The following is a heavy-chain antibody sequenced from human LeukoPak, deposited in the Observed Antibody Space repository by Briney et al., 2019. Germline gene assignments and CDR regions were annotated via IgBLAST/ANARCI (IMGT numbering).Heavy chain of an antibody. V-gene: IGHV1-46*01. D-gene: IGHD6-13*01. J-gene: IGHJ4*02. CDR3: ATYDGYSSSWYSSPEDY. CDR2: INPSGGST. Sequence: ASVKVSCKASGYTFTSYYMHWVRQAPGQGLEWMGIINPSGGSTSYAQKFQGRVTMTRDMSTSTVYMELSSLRSEDTAVYYCATYDGYSSSWYSSPEDYWGQGTLVTVSS. CDR1: GYTFTSYY.